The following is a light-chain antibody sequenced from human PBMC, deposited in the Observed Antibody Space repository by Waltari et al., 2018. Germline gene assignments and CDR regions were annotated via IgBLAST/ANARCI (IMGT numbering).Light chain of an antibody. Sequence: QSVVTQQPSASGTPGQRVTLSCSGSTSNIGSDIVNWYQQFPGTAPKLLIYANNQRPSGVPGRFSASRSGTSASLVISGLQSEDEADYYCATWDASLDTWVFGGGTKVTVL. CDR2: ANN. V-gene: IGLV1-44*01. CDR1: TSNIGSDI. CDR3: ATWDASLDTWV. J-gene: IGLJ3*02.